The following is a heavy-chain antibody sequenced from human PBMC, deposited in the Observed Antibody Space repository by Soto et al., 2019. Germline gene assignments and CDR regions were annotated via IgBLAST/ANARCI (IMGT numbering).Heavy chain of an antibody. D-gene: IGHD6-13*01. J-gene: IGHJ5*02. CDR2: VSFDGSNK. CDR1: GFTFSTHA. CDR3: ARDQTGITTAGGGRIDR. V-gene: IGHV3-30-3*01. Sequence: GGSLRLSCAASGFTFSTHAMHWVRQAPGKGLECVAIVSFDGSNKYYADSVKGRFTISRDNSKNTLYLQMSGLTPEDTAFYYCARDQTGITTAGGGRIDRWGQGTLVTVSS.